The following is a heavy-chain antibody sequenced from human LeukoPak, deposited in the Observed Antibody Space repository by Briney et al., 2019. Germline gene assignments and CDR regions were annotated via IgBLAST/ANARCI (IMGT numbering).Heavy chain of an antibody. CDR1: GFTFSSYA. Sequence: GGSLRLSCAASGFTFSSYAIHWVRQAPGKGLEWVALLSYDGTTKYYADSVKGRFTISRDNSKNTLYLQMNSLRAEDTAVYYCAKDRTMASYGYSPGDYWGQGTLVTVSS. J-gene: IGHJ4*02. V-gene: IGHV3-30-3*01. CDR2: LSYDGTTK. D-gene: IGHD5-18*01. CDR3: AKDRTMASYGYSPGDY.